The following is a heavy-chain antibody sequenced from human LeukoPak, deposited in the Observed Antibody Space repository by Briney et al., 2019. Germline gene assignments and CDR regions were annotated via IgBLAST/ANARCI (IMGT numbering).Heavy chain of an antibody. CDR2: INPNSGGT. CDR1: GYTFTGYY. Sequence: ASVKVSCKASGYTFTGYYIHWVRQAPGQGLEWMGWINPNSGGTNYAQKFQGRVTMTRDTSISTAYMEPSRLRPDDTAVYYCARPNYCSGDSCLNWFDSWGQGTLVTVSS. J-gene: IGHJ5*01. V-gene: IGHV1-2*02. D-gene: IGHD2-15*01. CDR3: ARPNYCSGDSCLNWFDS.